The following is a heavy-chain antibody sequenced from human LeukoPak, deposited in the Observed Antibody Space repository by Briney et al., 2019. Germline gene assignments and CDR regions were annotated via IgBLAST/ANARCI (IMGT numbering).Heavy chain of an antibody. J-gene: IGHJ4*02. V-gene: IGHV4-61*02. CDR1: GGSISSGSYY. D-gene: IGHD6-13*01. Sequence: TLSLTCTVSGGSISSGSYYWSWIRQPAGKGLEWIGRIYTSGSTNYNPSLKSRVTISVDTSKNQFSLKLSSVTAAGTAVYYCARGGYSREFDYWGQGTLVTVS. CDR2: IYTSGST. CDR3: ARGGYSREFDY.